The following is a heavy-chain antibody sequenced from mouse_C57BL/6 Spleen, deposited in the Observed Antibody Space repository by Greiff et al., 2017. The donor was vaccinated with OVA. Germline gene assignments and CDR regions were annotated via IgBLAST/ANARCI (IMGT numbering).Heavy chain of an antibody. D-gene: IGHD1-1*01. CDR2: IDPEDGET. Sequence: EVQLQQSGAELVKPGASVKLSCTASGFTIKDYYMHWVKQRTEQGLEWIGRIDPEDGETNYAPKFKGKATITADKSSTTAYLQLRSLTSEDTSDYYCASGYYGSSEHFAYWGQGTLVTVSA. CDR3: ASGYYGSSEHFAY. V-gene: IGHV14-2*01. CDR1: GFTIKDYY. J-gene: IGHJ3*01.